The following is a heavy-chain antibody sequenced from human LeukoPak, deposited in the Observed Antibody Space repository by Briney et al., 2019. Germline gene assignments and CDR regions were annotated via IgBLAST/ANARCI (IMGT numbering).Heavy chain of an antibody. CDR2: TYYRSKWYN. D-gene: IGHD6-19*01. CDR1: GDSVSRNSAA. V-gene: IGHV6-1*01. J-gene: IGHJ4*02. CDR3: ARDLPYRSGWSFDY. Sequence: SHTMPLTCAISGDSVSRNSAAWSWIKQSPSRGLEWLGRTYYRSKWYNDYAVSVKSRITINPDTSKNQFSLQLNSVTPEDTAVYYCARDLPYRSGWSFDYWGQGTLVTVSS.